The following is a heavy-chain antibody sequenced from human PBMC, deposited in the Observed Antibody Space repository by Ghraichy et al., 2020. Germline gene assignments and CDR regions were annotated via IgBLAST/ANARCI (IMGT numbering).Heavy chain of an antibody. CDR1: GFTFSSYA. D-gene: IGHD4-17*01. CDR3: ARGIRTTVTKTGRSDAFDI. Sequence: GGSLRLSCAASGFTFSSYAMHWVRQAPGKGLEWVAVISYDGSNKYYADSVKGRFTISRDNSKNTLYLQMNSLRAEDTAVYYCARGIRTTVTKTGRSDAFDIWGQGTMVTVSS. J-gene: IGHJ3*02. V-gene: IGHV3-30-3*01. CDR2: ISYDGSNK.